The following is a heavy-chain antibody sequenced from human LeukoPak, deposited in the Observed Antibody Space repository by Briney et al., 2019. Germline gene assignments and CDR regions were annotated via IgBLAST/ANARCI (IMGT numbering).Heavy chain of an antibody. CDR2: IYYSGST. Sequence: SETLSLTCIVSDDSINNYYWSWIRQPPGEGLEWIGYIYYSGSTNYNPSLKSRVTMSVDTPKSQFSLTLRSVTAADTDTYYCARQRVAGYDILTDHRSQNWLDPWGQGTLVTVSS. CDR3: ARQRVAGYDILTDHRSQNWLDP. CDR1: DDSINNYY. D-gene: IGHD3-9*01. V-gene: IGHV4-59*01. J-gene: IGHJ5*02.